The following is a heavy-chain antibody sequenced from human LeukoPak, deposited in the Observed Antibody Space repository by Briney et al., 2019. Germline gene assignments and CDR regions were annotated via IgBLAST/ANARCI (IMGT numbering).Heavy chain of an antibody. CDR2: ISGSGGST. J-gene: IGHJ6*02. CDR1: GFTFSSYA. V-gene: IGHV3-23*01. Sequence: GGSLRLSCAASGFTFSSYAMSWVRQAPGKGLEWVSAISGSGGSTYYADSVKGRFTISRDNSKNTLYLQMNSLRAEDTAVYYCAKWRQYYDFWSGYYPDYYYYGMDVWGQGTTVTVSS. CDR3: AKWRQYYDFWSGYYPDYYYYGMDV. D-gene: IGHD3-3*01.